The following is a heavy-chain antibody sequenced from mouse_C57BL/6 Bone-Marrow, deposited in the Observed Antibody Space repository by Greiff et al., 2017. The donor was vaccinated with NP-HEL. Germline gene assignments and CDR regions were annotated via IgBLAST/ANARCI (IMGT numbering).Heavy chain of an antibody. CDR1: GFSFNTYA. CDR3: VSPFITTHAMDY. D-gene: IGHD1-1*01. V-gene: IGHV10-1*01. J-gene: IGHJ4*01. CDR2: IRSKSNNYAT. Sequence: EVKLMESGGGLVQPKGSLKLSCAASGFSFNTYAMNWVRQAPGKGLEWVARIRSKSNNYATYYADSVKDRFTISRDDSESMLYLQMNNLKTEDTAMYYCVSPFITTHAMDYWGQGTSVTVSS.